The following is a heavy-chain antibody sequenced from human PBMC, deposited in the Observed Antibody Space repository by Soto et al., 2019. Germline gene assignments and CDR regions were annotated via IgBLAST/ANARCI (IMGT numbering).Heavy chain of an antibody. D-gene: IGHD3-16*01. CDR2: IYYSWST. CDR1: VSSISSGYYY. V-gene: IGHV4-30-4*01. CDR3: ARGPLGMTSPVDY. Sequence: SSETLSFTCTVSVSSISSGYYYLSWILHPPGKGLEWIGYIYYSWSTYYNPSLKSRVTISVDTSKNQFSLKLSSVTAADTAVYYGARGPLGMTSPVDYWGPGTFVTLSS. J-gene: IGHJ4*02.